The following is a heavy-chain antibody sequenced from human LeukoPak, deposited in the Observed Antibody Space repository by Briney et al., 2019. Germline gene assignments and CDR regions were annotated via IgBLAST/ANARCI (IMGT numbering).Heavy chain of an antibody. Sequence: ASVKVSCTASGGTFSSYAISWVRQAPGQGLEWMGGIIPIFGTANYAQKFQGRVTITADESTSTAYMELSSLRSEDTAVYYCARDWLRGEMATDGDYYYGMDVWGQGTTVTVSS. D-gene: IGHD5-24*01. J-gene: IGHJ6*02. CDR2: IIPIFGTA. CDR3: ARDWLRGEMATDGDYYYGMDV. V-gene: IGHV1-69*13. CDR1: GGTFSSYA.